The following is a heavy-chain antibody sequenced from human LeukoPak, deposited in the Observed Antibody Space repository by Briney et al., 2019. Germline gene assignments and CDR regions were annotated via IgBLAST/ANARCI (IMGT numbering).Heavy chain of an antibody. CDR2: INHSGST. CDR3: ARSGSQGYYYYYYYMDV. J-gene: IGHJ6*03. Sequence: SETLSLTCAVYGGSFSGYYWSWIRQPPGKGLEWIGEINHSGSTNYNPSLKSRVTISVDTSKNQFSLKLSSVTAADTAVYYCARSGSQGYYYYYYYMDVWGKGTTVTVSS. D-gene: IGHD6-25*01. CDR1: GGSFSGYY. V-gene: IGHV4-34*01.